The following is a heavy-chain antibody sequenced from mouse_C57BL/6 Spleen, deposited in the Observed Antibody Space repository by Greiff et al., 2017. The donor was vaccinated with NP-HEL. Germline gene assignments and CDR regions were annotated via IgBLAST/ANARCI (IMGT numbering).Heavy chain of an antibody. CDR2: ISSGSSTI. Sequence: EVQGVESGGGLVKPGGSLKLSCAASGFTFSDYGMHWVRQAPEKGLEWVAYISSGSSTIYYADTVKGRFTISRDNAKNTLFLQMTSLRSEDTAMYYCARGDTVVAYYYAMDYWGQGTSVTVSS. CDR3: ARGDTVVAYYYAMDY. D-gene: IGHD1-1*01. V-gene: IGHV5-17*01. CDR1: GFTFSDYG. J-gene: IGHJ4*01.